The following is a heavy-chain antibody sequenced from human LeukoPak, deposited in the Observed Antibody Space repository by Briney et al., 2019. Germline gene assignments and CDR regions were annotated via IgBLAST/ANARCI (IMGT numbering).Heavy chain of an antibody. J-gene: IGHJ4*02. CDR3: AKDFSGEFDY. V-gene: IGHV3-30*18. CDR2: VSFDGSKK. Sequence: GGSLRLSCAASGFTFNNYGMHWFRQAPGKGLEWVAVVSFDGSKKFYGDSVKGRFTISRDNSKNTLYLQMNSLRAEDTAVYYCAKDFSGEFDYWGQGTLVTVSS. CDR1: GFTFNNYG. D-gene: IGHD1-26*01.